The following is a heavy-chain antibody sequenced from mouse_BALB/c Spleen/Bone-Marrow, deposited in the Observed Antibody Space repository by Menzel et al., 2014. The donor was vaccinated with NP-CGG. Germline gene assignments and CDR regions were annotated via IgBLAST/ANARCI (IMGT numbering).Heavy chain of an antibody. D-gene: IGHD2-4*01. CDR1: GYTFTSYW. CDR2: IDPSDSYT. V-gene: IGHV1-69*02. Sequence: QVQLQQSGVEFVKPGASVKLSCKASGYTFTSYWMHWVKQRPGQGLEWIGEIDPSDSYTKYNQNFKGKATLTVDKSSSTAYMQLSSLTSEDSAVYYCARTYYDYDWFAYWGQGTLVTASA. CDR3: ARTYYDYDWFAY. J-gene: IGHJ3*01.